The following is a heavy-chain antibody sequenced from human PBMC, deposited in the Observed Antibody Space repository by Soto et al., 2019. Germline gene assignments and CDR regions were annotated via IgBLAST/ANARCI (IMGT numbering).Heavy chain of an antibody. D-gene: IGHD2-15*01. V-gene: IGHV1-69*13. CDR2: IIPIFGTA. Sequence: GASVKVSCKASGGTFSSYAISWVRQAPGQGLEWMGGIIPIFGTANYAQKFQGRVTITADESTSTAYMELSSLRSEDTAVYYCARIYCSGGSCYPWPHTLYGMDAWGQGTTVTVSS. CDR1: GGTFSSYA. CDR3: ARIYCSGGSCYPWPHTLYGMDA. J-gene: IGHJ6*02.